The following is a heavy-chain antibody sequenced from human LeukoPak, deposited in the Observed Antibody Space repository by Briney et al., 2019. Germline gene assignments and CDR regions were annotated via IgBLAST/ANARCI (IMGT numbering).Heavy chain of an antibody. CDR3: ARHPIAVAGTSWFDP. Sequence: SETLSLTCTVSGGSISSSSYYWGWIRQHPEKGLEWMGSIYYSGSTYYNPSLKSRVTISVDTSKNQFSLKLSSVTAANTAVYYCARHPIAVAGTSWFDPWGQGTLVTVSS. CDR2: IYYSGST. D-gene: IGHD6-19*01. CDR1: GGSISSSSYY. J-gene: IGHJ5*02. V-gene: IGHV4-39*01.